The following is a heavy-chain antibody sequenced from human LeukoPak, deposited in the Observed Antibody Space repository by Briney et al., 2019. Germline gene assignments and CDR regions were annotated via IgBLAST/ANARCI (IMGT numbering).Heavy chain of an antibody. D-gene: IGHD3-10*01. J-gene: IGHJ4*02. Sequence: GGSLRLSCAASGFTFSSYWMHWVRQAPGKGLVWVSRINSDGSSTSYADSVKGRFTISRVNAKNTLYLQMNSLRAEDTAVYYCAREGPGRGYYGSGSYYSCDYWGQGTLVTVSS. V-gene: IGHV3-74*01. CDR3: AREGPGRGYYGSGSYYSCDY. CDR2: INSDGSST. CDR1: GFTFSSYW.